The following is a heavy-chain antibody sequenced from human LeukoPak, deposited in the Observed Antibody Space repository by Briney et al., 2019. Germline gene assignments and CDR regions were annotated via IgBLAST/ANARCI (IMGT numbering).Heavy chain of an antibody. CDR3: ATSTGANAFDI. CDR2: IYTSGST. V-gene: IGHV4-61*02. J-gene: IGHJ3*02. D-gene: IGHD6-25*01. Sequence: SETLSLTCTVSGGSISSGSYYWSWIRQPAGKGLEWIGRIYTSGSTNYNPSLKSRVTISVDTSKNQFSLKLSSVTAADTAVYYCATSTGANAFDIWGQGTMVTVSS. CDR1: GGSISSGSYY.